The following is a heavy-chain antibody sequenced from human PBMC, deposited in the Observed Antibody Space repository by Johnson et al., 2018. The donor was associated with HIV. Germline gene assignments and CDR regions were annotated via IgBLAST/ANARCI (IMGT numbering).Heavy chain of an antibody. Sequence: VQLVESGGGLAKPAWSPRLSCAASQFIFSNYYMNCVRQAPGNGLDLVGQVNPNGDSTYLIDSVKGRFTISRDNSKNTLYLQMNSLRAEDTAVYYCARDGTSRGGAFDIWGQGTMVTVSS. V-gene: IGHV3-25*05. CDR1: QFIFSNYY. CDR3: ARDGTSRGGAFDI. J-gene: IGHJ3*02. CDR2: NPNGDST. D-gene: IGHD6-13*01.